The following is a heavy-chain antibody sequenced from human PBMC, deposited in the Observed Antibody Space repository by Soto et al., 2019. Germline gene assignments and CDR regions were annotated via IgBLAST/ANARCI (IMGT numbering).Heavy chain of an antibody. CDR1: GGTFSMHA. Sequence: SVNVSCTESGGTFSMHAISWVRQAPGQGLEWMGGIIPLSGTANYAQKFQGRVTINADDFTSTAYMELSSVRSEDTAVYYCASDFAVADISFYGMAVWGDGPAVT. CDR2: IIPLSGTA. V-gene: IGHV1-69*13. J-gene: IGHJ6*01. CDR3: ASDFAVADISFYGMAV. D-gene: IGHD6-19*01.